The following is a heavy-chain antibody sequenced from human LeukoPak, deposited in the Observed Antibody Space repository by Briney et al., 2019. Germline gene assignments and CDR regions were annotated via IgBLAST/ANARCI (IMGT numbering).Heavy chain of an antibody. Sequence: ASVKVSCKASRGTFSSYGISWVRQAPGQGLEWMGWISAYNGNTNYAQKLQGRVTMTTDTSTSTAYMELRSLRSDDTAVYYCARDFWGGSGSQYFDYWGQGTLVTVSS. CDR1: RGTFSSYG. CDR2: ISAYNGNT. V-gene: IGHV1-18*01. J-gene: IGHJ4*02. CDR3: ARDFWGGSGSQYFDY. D-gene: IGHD3-22*01.